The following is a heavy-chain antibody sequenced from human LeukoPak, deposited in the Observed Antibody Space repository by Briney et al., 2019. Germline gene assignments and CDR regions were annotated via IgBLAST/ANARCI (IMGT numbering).Heavy chain of an antibody. D-gene: IGHD4-23*01. Sequence: PSETLSLTCTVSGGSISSYYWSWIRQPPGKGLEWIGEINHSGSTNYNPSLKSRVTISVDTSKNQFSLKLSSVTAADTAVYYCARYYGGNSGSGYYYYYYMDVWGKGTTVTVSS. CDR3: ARYYGGNSGSGYYYYYYMDV. J-gene: IGHJ6*03. CDR1: GGSISSYY. V-gene: IGHV4-34*01. CDR2: INHSGST.